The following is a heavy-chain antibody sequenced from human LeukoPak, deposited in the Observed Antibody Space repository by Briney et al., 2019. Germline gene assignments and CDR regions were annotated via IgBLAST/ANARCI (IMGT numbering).Heavy chain of an antibody. CDR1: GFTFSSYS. J-gene: IGHJ6*03. D-gene: IGHD3-3*01. V-gene: IGHV3-21*01. Sequence: PGGSLRLSCAASGFTFSSYSMNWVRQAPGKGLEWVSSISSSSSYIYYADSVKGRFTISRDNAKNSLYLQMNSLRAEDTAVYYCARDGTIFGVVIQPRFYMDVWGKGTTVTVSS. CDR2: ISSSSSYI. CDR3: ARDGTIFGVVIQPRFYMDV.